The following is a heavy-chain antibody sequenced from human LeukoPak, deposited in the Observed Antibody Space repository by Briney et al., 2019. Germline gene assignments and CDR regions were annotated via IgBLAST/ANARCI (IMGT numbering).Heavy chain of an antibody. CDR3: ARDPVVPDYYYYGMDV. J-gene: IGHJ6*02. Sequence: ASETLSLTCNVSGVSISSGDYYWSWIRQPPGKGLEWIGYIYYSGSTYYNPSLKSRVIISVDTSKNQFSLKLSSVTAADTAVYYCARDPVVPDYYYYGMDVWGQGTTVTVSS. D-gene: IGHD2-2*01. CDR2: IYYSGST. V-gene: IGHV4-30-4*01. CDR1: GVSISSGDYY.